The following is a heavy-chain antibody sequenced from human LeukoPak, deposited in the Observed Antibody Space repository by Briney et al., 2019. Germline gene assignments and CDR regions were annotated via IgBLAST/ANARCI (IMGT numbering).Heavy chain of an antibody. Sequence: GGSLRLSCAASGFTFNRYAMSWVRQAPGKGLGWVSAISDTGGSTYYADSVKGRFTISRDNAKNSLYLQMNSLRAEDTAVYYCARGWDTAMPLGIDYWGQGTLVTVSS. V-gene: IGHV3-23*01. CDR2: ISDTGGST. CDR1: GFTFNRYA. D-gene: IGHD5-18*01. CDR3: ARGWDTAMPLGIDY. J-gene: IGHJ4*02.